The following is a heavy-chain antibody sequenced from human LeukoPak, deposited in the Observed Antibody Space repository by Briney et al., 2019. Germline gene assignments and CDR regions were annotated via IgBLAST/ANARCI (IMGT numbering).Heavy chain of an antibody. J-gene: IGHJ4*02. D-gene: IGHD6-19*01. CDR1: GGSISSYY. Sequence: SETLSLTCTVSGGSISSYYWSWIRQPPGKGLEWIAYLFYSGSTDYNPSLESRVTISVDTSKNQFSLKLRSVTAADTAVYYGATVAVIREVTYFVYWGQATLVTVCS. CDR2: LFYSGST. V-gene: IGHV4-59*01. CDR3: ATVAVIREVTYFVY.